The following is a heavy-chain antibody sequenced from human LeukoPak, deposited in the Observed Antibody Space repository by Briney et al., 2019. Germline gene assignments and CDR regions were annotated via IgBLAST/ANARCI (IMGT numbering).Heavy chain of an antibody. J-gene: IGHJ3*02. CDR1: GGSISSYY. V-gene: IGHV4-4*07. Sequence: SETLSLTCTVSGGSISSYYWSWIRQPAGKGLEWIGRIYTSGSTNYNPSLKSRVTMSVDTSKNQFSLKLSSVTAADTAVYYCARETYDFWSGYPHDAFDIWGQGTMVTVSS. CDR3: ARETYDFWSGYPHDAFDI. CDR2: IYTSGST. D-gene: IGHD3-3*01.